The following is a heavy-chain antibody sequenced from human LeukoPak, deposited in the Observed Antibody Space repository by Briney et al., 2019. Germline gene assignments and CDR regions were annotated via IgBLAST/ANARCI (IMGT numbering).Heavy chain of an antibody. Sequence: GGSLRLSCAASGFTFSRYWMHWVRHAPGEGLVWVARSNTDGRTTTYADSVKGRFTISRDNAKNLLYLQMNNLRAEDTAVYYCARIEDRDAAFDSWGQGTLVTVSS. D-gene: IGHD2-2*01. J-gene: IGHJ4*02. CDR1: GFTFSRYW. V-gene: IGHV3-74*01. CDR2: SNTDGRTT. CDR3: ARIEDRDAAFDS.